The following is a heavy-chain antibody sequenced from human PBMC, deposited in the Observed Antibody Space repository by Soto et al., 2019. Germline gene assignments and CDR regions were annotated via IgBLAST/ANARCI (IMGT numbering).Heavy chain of an antibody. CDR1: GYSISSGYY. CDR2: IYHSGST. D-gene: IGHD3-10*01. CDR3: ARKGDGGITMVRGSFDY. V-gene: IGHV4-38-2*01. J-gene: IGHJ4*02. Sequence: QVQLQESGPGLVKPSETLSLTCAVSGYSISSGYYWGWIRQPPGKGLEWIGSIYHSGSTYYNPSLKSRVTISVDTSKNQFSLKLSSVTAADTAVYYCARKGDGGITMVRGSFDYWGQGTLVTVSS.